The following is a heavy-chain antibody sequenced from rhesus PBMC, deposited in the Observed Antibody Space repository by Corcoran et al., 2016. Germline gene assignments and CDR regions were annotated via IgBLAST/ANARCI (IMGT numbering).Heavy chain of an antibody. Sequence: EVQLVETGGGLVQPGGSLRLSCAASGFTFSLYPMQWVRQAPGKGLEWISTINSGGGSTYYADSVKGRFTISRDNSKNTLSLQMNSLRAEDTAVYYCATYRSWSHDYWGQGVLVTVSS. J-gene: IGHJ4*01. D-gene: IGHD6-13*01. CDR3: ATYRSWSHDY. CDR2: INSGGGST. V-gene: IGHV3-103*01. CDR1: GFTFSLYP.